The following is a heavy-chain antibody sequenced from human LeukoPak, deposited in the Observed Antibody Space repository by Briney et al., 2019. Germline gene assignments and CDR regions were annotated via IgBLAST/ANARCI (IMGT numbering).Heavy chain of an antibody. V-gene: IGHV3-48*03. CDR1: GFSFSSYE. CDR2: ISSSGRSA. Sequence: GGSLRLSCAASGFSFSSYEMNWVRQAPGKGLEWVSYISSSGRSAYYTDSVKGRFTFSRDNAKNSLYLQMTSLRAEDTAVYYCARGSPYCSSTSCYFDYWGQGTLVTVSS. CDR3: ARGSPYCSSTSCYFDY. J-gene: IGHJ4*02. D-gene: IGHD2-2*01.